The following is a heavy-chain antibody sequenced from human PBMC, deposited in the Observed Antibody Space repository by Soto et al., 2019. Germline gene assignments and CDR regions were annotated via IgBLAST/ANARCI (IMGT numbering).Heavy chain of an antibody. CDR3: ARGGRYSWSYGGYYFGY. V-gene: IGHV1-18*01. Sequence: QVQLVQSGAEVKKPGASVKVSCTASGYTFTSYGISWVRQAPVQGLEWMGWISANTGNTNFAQKLQGRVTMTTDTSTSKAYMELRSLRSDDTAVYDCARGGRYSWSYGGYYFGYRGHGTLVTVSS. D-gene: IGHD1-26*01. CDR2: ISANTGNT. CDR1: GYTFTSYG. J-gene: IGHJ4*01.